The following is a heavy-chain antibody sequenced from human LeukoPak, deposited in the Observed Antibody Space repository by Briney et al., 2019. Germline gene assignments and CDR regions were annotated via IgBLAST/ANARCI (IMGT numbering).Heavy chain of an antibody. CDR3: ARVGDSSGYYLYYYYYGMDV. CDR1: GYTFTSYD. CDR2: MNPNSGNT. D-gene: IGHD3-22*01. Sequence: ASVKVSCKASGYTFTSYDINWVRRATGQGLEWMGWMNPNSGNTGYAQKFQGRVTMTRNTSISTAYMELSSLRSEDTAVYYCARVGDSSGYYLYYYYYGMDVWGQGTTVTVSS. J-gene: IGHJ6*02. V-gene: IGHV1-8*01.